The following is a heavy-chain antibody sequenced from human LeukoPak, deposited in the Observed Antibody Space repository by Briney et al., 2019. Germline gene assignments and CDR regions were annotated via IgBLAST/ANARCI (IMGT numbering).Heavy chain of an antibody. CDR3: ARPQFRYCSGTSCLYAFDI. CDR1: GGSFSGYY. V-gene: IGHV4-34*01. CDR2: INHSGST. J-gene: IGHJ3*02. Sequence: SETLSLTCAVYGGSFSGYYWSWIRQPPGKGLEWIGEINHSGSTNYNPSLKSRVTISVDTSKNQFSLKLSSVTAADTAVYYCARPQFRYCSGTSCLYAFDIWGQGTMVTVSS. D-gene: IGHD2-2*01.